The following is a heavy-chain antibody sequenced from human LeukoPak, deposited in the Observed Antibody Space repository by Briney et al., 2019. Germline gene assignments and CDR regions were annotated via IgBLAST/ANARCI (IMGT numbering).Heavy chain of an antibody. J-gene: IGHJ3*02. Sequence: PSETLSLTCTVSGGSISSYYWSWIRQPAGKGLEWIGRIYTSGSTNYNPSLKSRVTMSVDTSKNQLSLKLSSVTAADTAVSYCASGIVDDAFDIWGQGTMVTVSS. V-gene: IGHV4-4*07. CDR2: IYTSGST. D-gene: IGHD2-21*01. CDR1: GGSISSYY. CDR3: ASGIVDDAFDI.